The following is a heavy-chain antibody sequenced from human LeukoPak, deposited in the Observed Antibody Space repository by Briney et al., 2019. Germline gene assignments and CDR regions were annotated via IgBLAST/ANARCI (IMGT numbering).Heavy chain of an antibody. V-gene: IGHV3-23*01. J-gene: IGHJ4*02. D-gene: IGHD6-13*01. Sequence: GGSLRLSCAASGFTFSSYEMNWVRQAPGKGLEWVSAISGSGGSTYYADSVKGRFTISRDNSKNTLYLQMNSLRAEDTAVYYCAKGEQQLVPGFDYWGQGTLVTVSS. CDR1: GFTFSSYE. CDR3: AKGEQQLVPGFDY. CDR2: ISGSGGST.